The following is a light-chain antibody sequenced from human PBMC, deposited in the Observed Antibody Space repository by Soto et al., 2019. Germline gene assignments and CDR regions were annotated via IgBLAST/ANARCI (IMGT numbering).Light chain of an antibody. J-gene: IGKJ1*01. CDR2: AAS. Sequence: DIRMTQSPSSLSASVGDRVTITCRASQSLSSYFSWYQQKPGKAPKLLIYAASRLQSGVPSRFSGSGSGTDFTLTISSLQPEDFATYYCQQSYSTPRTFGQGTEVEIK. V-gene: IGKV1-39*01. CDR1: QSLSSY. CDR3: QQSYSTPRT.